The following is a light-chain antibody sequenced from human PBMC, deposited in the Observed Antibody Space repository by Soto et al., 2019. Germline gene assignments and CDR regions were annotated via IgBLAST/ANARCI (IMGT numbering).Light chain of an antibody. CDR1: QSISRD. CDR2: GTS. Sequence: EIVMTQSPATLSVSPGERVTLSCRASQSISRDLAWYQQKPGQAPRLLIYGTSTRATDIPARFSGSGSGTEFTLTISSLQSEDFAVYYCQEYHDWPPITFGPGTRLEI. V-gene: IGKV3D-15*01. CDR3: QEYHDWPPIT. J-gene: IGKJ5*01.